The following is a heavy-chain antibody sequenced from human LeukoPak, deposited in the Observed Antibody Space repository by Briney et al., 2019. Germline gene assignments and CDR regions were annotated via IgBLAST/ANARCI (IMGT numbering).Heavy chain of an antibody. CDR1: GFTFSSNW. CDR2: IKEDGSEK. D-gene: IGHD3-9*01. J-gene: IGHJ4*02. V-gene: IGHV3-7*01. CDR3: AKGLYYDILTGYYTGVTFDY. Sequence: GGSLRLSCAASGFTFSSNWMSWVRQAPGKGLEWVANIKEDGSEKYYVDSVKGRFTISRDNSKNTLYLQMNSLRAEDTAVYYCAKGLYYDILTGYYTGVTFDYWGQGTLVTVSS.